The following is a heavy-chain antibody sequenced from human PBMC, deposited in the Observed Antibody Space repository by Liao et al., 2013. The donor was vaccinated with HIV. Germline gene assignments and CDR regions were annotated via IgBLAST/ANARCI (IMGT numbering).Heavy chain of an antibody. V-gene: IGHV4-34*01. D-gene: IGHD3-16*01. Sequence: QVQLQQWGAGLLKPSGTLSLTCAVYGESFSSYSWTWIRQPPGKGLEWIGEINHSGNTNYNPSLKRRLTISVDTSKKQFSLKVTSMTAADTGVYYCARERGTGALEYWGQGTLVTVSS. CDR2: INHSGNT. CDR3: ARERGTGALEY. CDR1: GESFSSYS. J-gene: IGHJ4*02.